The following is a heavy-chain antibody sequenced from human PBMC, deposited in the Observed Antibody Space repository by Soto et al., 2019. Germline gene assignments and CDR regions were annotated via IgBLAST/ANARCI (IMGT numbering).Heavy chain of an antibody. CDR2: IWYDGSNK. J-gene: IGHJ4*02. D-gene: IGHD3-22*01. Sequence: GGSLRLSCAASGFTFSSYGMHWVRQAPGKGLEWVAVIWYDGSNKYCADSVKGRFTISRDNSKNTLYLQMNSLRAEDTAVYYCARVNYYDSSGYPHDDYWGQGTLVTVPS. CDR1: GFTFSSYG. V-gene: IGHV3-33*01. CDR3: ARVNYYDSSGYPHDDY.